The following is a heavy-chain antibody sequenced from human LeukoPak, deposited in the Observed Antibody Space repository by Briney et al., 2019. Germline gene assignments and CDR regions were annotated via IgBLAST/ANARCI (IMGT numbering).Heavy chain of an antibody. J-gene: IGHJ3*02. Sequence: GGSLRLSCAASGFTFTSYAISWVRQAPGKGLEWVSYISSSSSTIYYADSVKGRFTISRDNAKNSLYLQMNSLRAEDTAVYYCARDAVLLSIRGDAFDIWGQGTMVTVSS. CDR3: ARDAVLLSIRGDAFDI. D-gene: IGHD2/OR15-2a*01. CDR1: GFTFTSYA. CDR2: ISSSSSTI. V-gene: IGHV3-48*01.